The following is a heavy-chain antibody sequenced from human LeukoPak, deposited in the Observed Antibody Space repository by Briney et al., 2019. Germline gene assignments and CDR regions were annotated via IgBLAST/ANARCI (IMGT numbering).Heavy chain of an antibody. CDR2: IYTSGST. D-gene: IGHD3-22*01. V-gene: IGHV4-4*09. Sequence: SETLSLTCTVSGGSISSYYWSWIRQPPGKGLEWIGYIYTSGSTNYNPSLKSRVTISVDTSKNQFSLKLSSVTAADTAVYNCARQYYYDSSGYLTYYFDYWGQGTLVTVSS. J-gene: IGHJ4*02. CDR3: ARQYYYDSSGYLTYYFDY. CDR1: GGSISSYY.